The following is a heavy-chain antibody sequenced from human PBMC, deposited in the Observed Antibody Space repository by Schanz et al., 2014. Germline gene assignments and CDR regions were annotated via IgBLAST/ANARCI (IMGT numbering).Heavy chain of an antibody. CDR1: GYTFIDYY. Sequence: QVRLEQSAAEVKKPGASVKVSCKASGYTFIDYYMHWVRQAPGQGLEWVGWIDPNGGATNHAQMLQGRVTMTRDTSISTAYMELSGLTSDDSAVYYCARDRDQWDGNYLDYWGQGTLVTVSS. V-gene: IGHV1-2*02. CDR3: ARDRDQWDGNYLDY. D-gene: IGHD1-26*01. CDR2: IDPNGGAT. J-gene: IGHJ4*02.